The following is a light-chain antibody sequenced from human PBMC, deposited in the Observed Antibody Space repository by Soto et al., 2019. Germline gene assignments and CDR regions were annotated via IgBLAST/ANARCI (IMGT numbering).Light chain of an antibody. CDR3: QSYDSSLSGPYV. CDR1: SSNIGAGYD. Sequence: QSVLTQPPSVSGAPGQRVTISCTGSSSNIGAGYDVHWYQQLPGTAPKLLIYGNSNRPSGVPDRFSGSKSGTSASLAITGLQAEDEADYYCQSYDSSLSGPYVFGNGTKVTVL. J-gene: IGLJ1*01. CDR2: GNS. V-gene: IGLV1-40*01.